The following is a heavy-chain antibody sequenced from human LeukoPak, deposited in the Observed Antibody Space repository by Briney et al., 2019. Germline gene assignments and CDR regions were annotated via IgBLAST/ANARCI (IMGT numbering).Heavy chain of an antibody. V-gene: IGHV1-69*04. D-gene: IGHD2-15*01. Sequence: SVKVSCKASGGAFSSYAISWVRQAPGQGLEWMGRIIPILGIANYAQKFQGRVTITADKSTSTAYMELSSLRSEDTAVYYCARTGYCSGGSCLHLDYWGQGTLVTVSS. CDR1: GGAFSSYA. CDR3: ARTGYCSGGSCLHLDY. J-gene: IGHJ4*02. CDR2: IIPILGIA.